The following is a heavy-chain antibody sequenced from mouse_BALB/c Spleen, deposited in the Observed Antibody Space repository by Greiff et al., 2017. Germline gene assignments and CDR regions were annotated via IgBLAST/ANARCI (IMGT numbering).Heavy chain of an antibody. D-gene: IGHD2-1*01. J-gene: IGHJ4*01. Sequence: EVQLQQSGPGLVKPSQSLSLTCSVTGYSITSGYYWTWIRQFPGNKLEWMGYISYDGSNNYNPSLKNRISITRDTSKNQFFLKLNSVTTEDTATYYCARDDGNYFAMDYWGQGTSVTVSS. V-gene: IGHV3-6*02. CDR3: ARDDGNYFAMDY. CDR2: ISYDGSN. CDR1: GYSITSGYY.